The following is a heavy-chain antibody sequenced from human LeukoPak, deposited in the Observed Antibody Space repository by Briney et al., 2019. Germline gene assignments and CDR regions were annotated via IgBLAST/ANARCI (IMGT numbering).Heavy chain of an antibody. CDR3: ARESETSGWYDY. D-gene: IGHD6-19*01. J-gene: IGHJ4*02. Sequence: GGSLRLSCAASGFTFSNAWMTWVRQAPGKGLEWVSAISGSGDSTYYADSVKGRFTISRDNTRKSLSLQMSSLRSEDTALYYCARESETSGWYDYWGQGTLVTVSS. V-gene: IGHV3-23*01. CDR1: GFTFSNAW. CDR2: ISGSGDST.